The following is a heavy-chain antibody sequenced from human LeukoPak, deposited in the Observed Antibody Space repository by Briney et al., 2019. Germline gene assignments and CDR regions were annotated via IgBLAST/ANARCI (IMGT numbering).Heavy chain of an antibody. J-gene: IGHJ6*04. CDR2: IKEDGSEK. Sequence: GGSLRPSCETSGFTFSSFWMSWVRQAPGKGLEWVANIKEDGSEKYYVESVKGRFTISRDDAKKSVHLQMNSLRAEDSAVYYCARDRFGGMDVWGKRTSVTVSS. CDR3: ARDRFGGMDV. V-gene: IGHV3-7*01. D-gene: IGHD4-23*01. CDR1: GFTFSSFW.